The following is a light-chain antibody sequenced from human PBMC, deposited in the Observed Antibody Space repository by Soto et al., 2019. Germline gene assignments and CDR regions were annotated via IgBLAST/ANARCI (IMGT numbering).Light chain of an antibody. CDR3: SSYTADSARVV. CDR1: SSDVGDYDY. V-gene: IGLV2-14*01. CDR2: EVS. J-gene: IGLJ2*01. Sequence: QSALTQPASVSGSPGQSITISCTGTSSDVGDYDYVSWYQQHPGKVPKLMIYEVSNRPSGVSNRFSGSKSGNTASLTISGLLPEDEADYYCSSYTADSARVVLGGGTQLTVL.